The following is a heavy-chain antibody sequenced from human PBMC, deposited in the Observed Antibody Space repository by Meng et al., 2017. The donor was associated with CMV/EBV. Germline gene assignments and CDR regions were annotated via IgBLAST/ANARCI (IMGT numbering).Heavy chain of an antibody. V-gene: IGHV4-59*01. CDR3: ARLQTERNYYYGMDV. CDR1: GGSISSYY. CDR2: IYYSGST. J-gene: IGHJ6*02. Sequence: SETLSLTCTVSGGSISSYYWSWIRQPPGKGLEWIGYIYYSGSTNYNPSLKSRVTISVDTSKNQFSLKLSPVTAADTAVYYCARLQTERNYYYGMDVWGQGTTVTVSS. D-gene: IGHD4-11*01.